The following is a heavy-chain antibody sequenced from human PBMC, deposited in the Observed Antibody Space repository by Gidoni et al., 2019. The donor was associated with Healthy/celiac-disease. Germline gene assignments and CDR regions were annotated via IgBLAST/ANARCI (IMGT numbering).Heavy chain of an antibody. V-gene: IGHV3-30*18. CDR2: ISYDGSNK. CDR3: AKQRSPSVYYYYGMDV. Sequence: QVQLVESGGGVVQPGRSLRLSCAASGFTFSSYGMHWVRQAPGKGLEWVAVISYDGSNKYYADSVKGRFTISRDNSKNTLYLQMNSLRAEDTAVYYCAKQRSPSVYYYYGMDVWGQGTTVTVSS. CDR1: GFTFSSYG. J-gene: IGHJ6*02.